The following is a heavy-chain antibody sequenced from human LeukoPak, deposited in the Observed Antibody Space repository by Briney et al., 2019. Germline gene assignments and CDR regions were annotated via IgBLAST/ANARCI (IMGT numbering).Heavy chain of an antibody. CDR1: GFTFSSYA. V-gene: IGHV3-23*01. CDR2: ISDSGNT. D-gene: IGHD2-21*01. CDR3: AKAPVTTCRGAYCYPFDY. Sequence: PGGSLRPSCAASGFTFSSYAMSWVRQAPGKGLEWASAISDSGNTYHADSVKGRFTISRDSSKNTLFLQMNRLRPEDAAVYYCAKAPVTTCRGAYCYPFDYWGQGTLVTVSS. J-gene: IGHJ4*02.